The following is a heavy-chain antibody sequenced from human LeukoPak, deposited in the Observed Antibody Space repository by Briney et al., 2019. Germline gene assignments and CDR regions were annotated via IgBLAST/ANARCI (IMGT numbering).Heavy chain of an antibody. CDR1: GGSISSYY. D-gene: IGHD6-6*01. J-gene: IGHJ6*03. Sequence: PSETLSLTCTVSGGSISSYYWSWIRQPPGKGLEWIGYIYYSGSTNYNPSLKSRVTISVDTSKNQFSLKLSSVTAADTAVYYCASSSSPWDYYYYYYMDVWGKGTTVTVSS. CDR2: IYYSGST. CDR3: ASSSSPWDYYYYYYMDV. V-gene: IGHV4-59*01.